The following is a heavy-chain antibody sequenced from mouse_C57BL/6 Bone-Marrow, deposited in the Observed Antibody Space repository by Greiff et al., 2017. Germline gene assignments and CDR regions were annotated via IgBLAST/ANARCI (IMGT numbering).Heavy chain of an antibody. J-gene: IGHJ2*01. Sequence: QVQLKQPGAELVKPGASVKLSCKASGYTFTSYWMQWVKQRPGQGLEWLGEIDPSDSYTNYNQKFKGKATLTVDTSSSPAYRQLSSQTAEDCAGDNCARSDIPFDYWGQGTTLTVSS. CDR1: GYTFTSYW. CDR3: ARSDIPFDY. V-gene: IGHV1-50*01. CDR2: IDPSDSYT.